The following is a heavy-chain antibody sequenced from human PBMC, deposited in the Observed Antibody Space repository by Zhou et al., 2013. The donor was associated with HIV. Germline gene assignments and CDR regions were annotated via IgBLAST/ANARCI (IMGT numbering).Heavy chain of an antibody. J-gene: IGHJ3*01. Sequence: QVQLVQSGAEVKKPGASVKVSCKASGYTFNSYGISWVRQAPGQGLEWMGWISGNNGKTKYTQKFQGRVTMTTDTSTSTAYMELRSLRSEDTAVYYCTRGLVVVVAYDAFDLVGPKGQWSPSLQ. D-gene: IGHD2-15*01. V-gene: IGHV1-18*01. CDR1: GYTFNSYG. CDR2: ISGNNGKT. CDR3: TRGLVVVVAYDAFDL.